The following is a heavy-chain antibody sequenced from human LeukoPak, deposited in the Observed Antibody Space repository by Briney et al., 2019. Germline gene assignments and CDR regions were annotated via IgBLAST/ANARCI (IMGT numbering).Heavy chain of an antibody. Sequence: SETLSLTCTVSGGSISSGSYYWGGIRQPAGKGLEWIGRIYTSGSTNYNPSLKSRVTISVDTSKNQFSLKLSSVTAADTAVYYCARVVYSGYDFRGAMDVWGKGTTVTVSS. CDR2: IYTSGST. J-gene: IGHJ6*03. CDR3: ARVVYSGYDFRGAMDV. D-gene: IGHD5-12*01. CDR1: GGSISSGSYY. V-gene: IGHV4-61*02.